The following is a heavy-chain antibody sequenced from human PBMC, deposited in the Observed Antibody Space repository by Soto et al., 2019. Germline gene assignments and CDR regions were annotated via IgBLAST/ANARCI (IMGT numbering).Heavy chain of an antibody. CDR2: ISGSGGSA. CDR1: GFSNYA. J-gene: IGHJ4*02. D-gene: IGHD3-22*01. Sequence: EVQLLESGGGLVQPGGSLRLSCAVSGFSNYAMSWVRQAPGKGLQWVSSISGSGGSAYYADSVKGRFTISRDNSNNSLYLQMNSLRAEDTATYYCVRDGLDYYDTERLYFDKWGQGTLVTVSS. CDR3: VRDGLDYYDTERLYFDK. V-gene: IGHV3-23*01.